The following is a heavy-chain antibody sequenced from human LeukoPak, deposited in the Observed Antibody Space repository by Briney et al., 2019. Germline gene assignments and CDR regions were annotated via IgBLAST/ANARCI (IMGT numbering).Heavy chain of an antibody. D-gene: IGHD6-19*01. J-gene: IGHJ4*02. CDR3: ARANMQWLIRRGLFDS. Sequence: SETLSLTCTVSGGSISSGSYYWSWIRQPAGKGLEWIGRIYTSGSTNYNPSLKSRVTISVDTSKNQFSLKLSSVTAADTAVYYCARANMQWLIRRGLFDSWGQGTLLTVSS. CDR2: IYTSGST. V-gene: IGHV4-61*02. CDR1: GGSISSGSYY.